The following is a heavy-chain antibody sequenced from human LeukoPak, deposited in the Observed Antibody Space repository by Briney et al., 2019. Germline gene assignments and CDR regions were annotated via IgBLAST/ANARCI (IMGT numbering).Heavy chain of an antibody. CDR3: ARLGKAAAGTGGYFDY. CDR1: GYSFTSYW. CDR2: IYPGDSDT. J-gene: IGHJ4*02. V-gene: IGHV5-51*01. D-gene: IGHD6-13*01. Sequence: GESLKISCKGSGYSFTSYWIGWVRQMPGKGLEWMGIIYPGDSDTRYSPSFQGQVTISADKSISNAYLQWSSRKASDTAMYYCARLGKAAAGTGGYFDYWGQGTLVTVSS.